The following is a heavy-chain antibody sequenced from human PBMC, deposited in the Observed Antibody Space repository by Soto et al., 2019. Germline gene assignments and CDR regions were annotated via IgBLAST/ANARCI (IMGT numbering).Heavy chain of an antibody. V-gene: IGHV1-69*08. CDR1: GGTFSSYT. CDR3: ARDRGYSYGYSSRNYYYGMDV. CDR2: IIPILGIA. Sequence: QVQLVQSGAEVKKPGSSVKVSCKASGGTFSSYTISWVRQAPGQGLEWMGRIIPILGIANYAQKFQGRVTITADKSTSTAYMELSSLRSEDTAVYYCARDRGYSYGYSSRNYYYGMDVWGQGTTVTVSS. J-gene: IGHJ6*02. D-gene: IGHD5-18*01.